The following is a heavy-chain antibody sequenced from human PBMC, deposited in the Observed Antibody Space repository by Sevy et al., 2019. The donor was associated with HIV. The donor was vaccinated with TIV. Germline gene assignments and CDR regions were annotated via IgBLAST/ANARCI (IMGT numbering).Heavy chain of an antibody. CDR2: VSQSGSA. J-gene: IGHJ4*02. CDR1: GVSFSDYY. V-gene: IGHV4-34*01. CDR3: ARGPLFSPEYCSGGTCPTIDY. Sequence: KQSQTLSLTCAVSGVSFSDYYWAWIRQPPGKGLEWIGEVSQSGSANYNPSLRSRVIMSLDTSNNHFSLKLTSVTAADTAVYYCARGPLFSPEYCSGGTCPTIDYWGQGTLVTVSS. D-gene: IGHD2-15*01.